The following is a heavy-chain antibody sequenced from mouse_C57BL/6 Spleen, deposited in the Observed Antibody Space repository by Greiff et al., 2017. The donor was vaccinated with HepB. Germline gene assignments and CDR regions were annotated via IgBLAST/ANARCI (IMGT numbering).Heavy chain of an antibody. Sequence: VQLQQPGAELVKPGASVKMSCKASGYTFTSYWITWVKQRPGQGLEWIGDIYPGSGSTNYNEKFKSKATLTVDTSSSTAYMQLSSLTSEDSAVYYCARGGLRHVAWFAYWGQGTLVTVSA. CDR2: IYPGSGST. J-gene: IGHJ3*01. CDR3: ARGGLRHVAWFAY. D-gene: IGHD2-4*01. CDR1: GYTFTSYW. V-gene: IGHV1-55*01.